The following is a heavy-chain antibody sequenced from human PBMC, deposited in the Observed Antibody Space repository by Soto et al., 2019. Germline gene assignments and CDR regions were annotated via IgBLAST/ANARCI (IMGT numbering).Heavy chain of an antibody. D-gene: IGHD1-26*01. CDR1: GFTFSTCG. J-gene: IGHJ4*02. V-gene: IGHV3-30*18. Sequence: PGGSLRLSCAASGFTFSTCGMHWVRQAPGKGLEWVAFISYDGGNKYYADSGKGRFTISRDNSKNTKYLQMNSLRGEDTAVYHCAKGKMVGATVVVPEFDYWGQGTLVTVSS. CDR3: AKGKMVGATVVVPEFDY. CDR2: ISYDGGNK.